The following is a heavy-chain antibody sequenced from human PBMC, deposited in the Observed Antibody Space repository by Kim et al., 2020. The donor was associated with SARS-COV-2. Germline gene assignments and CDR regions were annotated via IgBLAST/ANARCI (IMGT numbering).Heavy chain of an antibody. V-gene: IGHV4-34*01. CDR1: GGSFSGYY. D-gene: IGHD6-13*01. Sequence: SETLSLTCAVYGGSFSGYYWSWIRQPPGKGLEWIGEINHSGSTNYNPSLKSRVTISVDTSKNQFSLKLSSVTAADTAVYYCARGGTKRYSSSWHRFSSTQYYFDYWGQGTLVTVSS. CDR3: ARGGTKRYSSSWHRFSSTQYYFDY. J-gene: IGHJ4*02. CDR2: INHSGST.